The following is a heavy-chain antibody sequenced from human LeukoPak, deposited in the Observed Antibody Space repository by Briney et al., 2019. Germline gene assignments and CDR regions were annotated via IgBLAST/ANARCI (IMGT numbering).Heavy chain of an antibody. J-gene: IGHJ4*02. CDR3: ARGHWGLGYFDY. CDR2: INHSGST. CDR1: GGSFSGYY. Sequence: SETLSLTCAVYGGSFSGYYWSWIRQPPGKGLEWIGEINHSGSTNYNPSLKSRVTISVDTSKNQFSLKLSSVTAADTAVYYCARGHWGLGYFDYWGQGTLVTVS. V-gene: IGHV4-34*01. D-gene: IGHD7-27*01.